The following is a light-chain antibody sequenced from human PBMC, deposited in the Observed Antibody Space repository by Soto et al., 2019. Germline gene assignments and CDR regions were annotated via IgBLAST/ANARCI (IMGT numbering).Light chain of an antibody. CDR2: GAS. CDR3: HQTFTPPLT. J-gene: IGKJ4*01. CDR1: QSISNF. V-gene: IGKV1-39*01. Sequence: DIEMTQSPSSLSASVGDSVAITCRASQSISNFLSWYRKSPGRAPELLIYGASTLQSGVPSRFSGSGSGTDFTLTIRSLQPEDFATYWCHQTFTPPLTFGGGTKVDI.